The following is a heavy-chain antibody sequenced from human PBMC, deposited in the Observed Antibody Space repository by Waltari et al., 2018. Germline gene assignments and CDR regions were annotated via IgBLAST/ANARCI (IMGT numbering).Heavy chain of an antibody. D-gene: IGHD2-2*01. CDR1: GGSFSGYY. V-gene: IGHV4-34*01. CDR2: INHSGST. Sequence: QVQLQQWGAGLLKPSETLSLTCAVYGGSFSGYYWSWIRQPPGKGLEWSGEINHSGSTNYTPSLKSRVTISVDTSKNQFSLKRGSVTAADTAVYYCARGGRHIVVVPAAMHYYYYYMDVWGKGTTVTVSS. CDR3: ARGGRHIVVVPAAMHYYYYYMDV. J-gene: IGHJ6*03.